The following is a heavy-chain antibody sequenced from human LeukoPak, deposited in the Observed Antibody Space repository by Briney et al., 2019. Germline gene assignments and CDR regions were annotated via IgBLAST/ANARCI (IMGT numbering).Heavy chain of an antibody. CDR3: ARDKIFGVVTAFDP. V-gene: IGHV3-20*04. Sequence: GGSLRLSCAASGFTFDDYSMSWVRQAPGKGLEWVSGINWNGGSTGYADSVKGRFTISRDNAKNSLYLQMNSLRAEDTALYYCARDKIFGVVTAFDPWGQGTLVTVSS. J-gene: IGHJ5*02. D-gene: IGHD3-3*01. CDR1: GFTFDDYS. CDR2: INWNGGST.